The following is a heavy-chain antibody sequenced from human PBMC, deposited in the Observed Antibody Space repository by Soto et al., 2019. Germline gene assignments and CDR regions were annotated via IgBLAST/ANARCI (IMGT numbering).Heavy chain of an antibody. CDR3: ARTTVTYIRPYNYYYMDV. Sequence: SQTLSLTCAISGDNVSGHSAGWNWIRQSPSRGLEWLGRTYYRSKWYNDYAVSVIGRITINPDTSTNQFSLQLNSVTPEDTAVYYCARTTVTYIRPYNYYYMDVWGKGTTVTVSS. V-gene: IGHV6-1*01. CDR2: TYYRSKWYN. D-gene: IGHD4-17*01. J-gene: IGHJ6*03. CDR1: GDNVSGHSAG.